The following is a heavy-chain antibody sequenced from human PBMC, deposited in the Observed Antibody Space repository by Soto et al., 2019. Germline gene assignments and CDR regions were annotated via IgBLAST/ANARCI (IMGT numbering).Heavy chain of an antibody. Sequence: QVQLQESGPGLVKPSQTLSLTCTVSDGSISSGGYYWNWIRQHPGKGLEWIGYIYYSGSTYYNPSLKSRVTISVDTSKNQFSLKLSSVTAADTAVYYCARGPDSSHWYFNLWGRGTLVTVSS. CDR2: IYYSGST. J-gene: IGHJ2*01. CDR1: DGSISSGGYY. D-gene: IGHD3-3*01. V-gene: IGHV4-31*03. CDR3: ARGPDSSHWYFNL.